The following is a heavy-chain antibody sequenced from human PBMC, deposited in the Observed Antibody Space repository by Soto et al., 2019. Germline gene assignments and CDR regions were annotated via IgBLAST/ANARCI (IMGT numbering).Heavy chain of an antibody. V-gene: IGHV3-30*03. CDR2: LSYDESHE. J-gene: IGHJ6*02. Sequence: PGGSLRLSCAASGFTFRNFALHWVRQAPGKGLEWVATLSYDESHEYYADSVKGRFTISRDNSKNTLHLQMNSLGPEDTAVYYCARDKATQGQLVHYLYNYGTIVWGQGATLTVSS. CDR1: GFTFRNFA. CDR3: ARDKATQGQLVHYLYNYGTIV. D-gene: IGHD3-16*01.